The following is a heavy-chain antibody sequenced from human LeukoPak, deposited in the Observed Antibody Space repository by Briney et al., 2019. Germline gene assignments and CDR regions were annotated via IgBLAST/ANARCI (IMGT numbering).Heavy chain of an antibody. CDR3: ARDDPPTYYGMDV. CDR1: GYIFSNYG. V-gene: IGHV1-18*01. Sequence: ASVKVSCKASGYIFSNYGISWVRQAPGQGLEWLGWIRSYTRNTNYAQNLQGRVTMTRDTSTSTVYMELSSLRSEDTAVYYCARDDPPTYYGMDVWGQGTTVTVSS. J-gene: IGHJ6*02. CDR2: IRSYTRNT.